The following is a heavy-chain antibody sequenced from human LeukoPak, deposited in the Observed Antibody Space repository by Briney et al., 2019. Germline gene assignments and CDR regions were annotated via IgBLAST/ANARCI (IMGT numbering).Heavy chain of an antibody. CDR1: GFAFSSFG. CDR2: IWYDGTNK. J-gene: IGHJ3*02. V-gene: IGHV3-33*01. Sequence: GGSLRLSCAASGFAFSSFGMHWVRQAPGKGLEWVAVIWYDGTNKYYADSVKGRFTISRDNSKNTLYLQMNSLRAEDTAVYYCARHGGTRIFPIWGQGTVVTVSS. D-gene: IGHD2-15*01. CDR3: ARHGGTRIFPI.